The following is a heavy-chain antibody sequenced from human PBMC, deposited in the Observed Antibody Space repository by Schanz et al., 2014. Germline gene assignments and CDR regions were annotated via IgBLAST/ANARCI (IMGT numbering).Heavy chain of an antibody. V-gene: IGHV1-18*01. CDR1: GYTFTSYG. J-gene: IGHJ4*02. D-gene: IGHD3-9*01. CDR2: ISAYNGNT. CDR3: ARDAADFYDILTEEDY. Sequence: QVQLVQSGAEVKKPGASVKVSCKASGYTFTSYGISWVRQAPGQGLEWMGWISAYNGNTKYPQKLQGRVTMTTDTSTSTAYMELRSLRSDDTAVYDSARDAADFYDILTEEDYWGQGTLVTVSS.